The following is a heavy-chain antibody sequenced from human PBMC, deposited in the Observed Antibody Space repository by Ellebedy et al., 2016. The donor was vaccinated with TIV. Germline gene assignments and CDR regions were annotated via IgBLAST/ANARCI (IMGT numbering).Heavy chain of an antibody. D-gene: IGHD2-15*01. J-gene: IGHJ4*02. Sequence: GESLKISCAASGITFSQYWMNWVRQAPGKGLEWLANINQDGTVPDYLASLKGRFSISRDNAKNLLFLQMHSLRAEDTAVYYCARVMVGVATFDYWGQGTLVTVSS. CDR3: ARVMVGVATFDY. V-gene: IGHV3-7*01. CDR1: GITFSQYW. CDR2: INQDGTVP.